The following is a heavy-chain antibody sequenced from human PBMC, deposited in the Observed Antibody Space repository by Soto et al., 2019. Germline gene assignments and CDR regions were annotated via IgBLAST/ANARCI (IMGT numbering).Heavy chain of an antibody. J-gene: IGHJ4*02. D-gene: IGHD3-3*01. CDR3: ARGREIFGAVTPFEY. CDR1: GAPFRGYY. V-gene: IGHV4-34*01. Sequence: SETLSLTCAVYGAPFRGYYWTWIRQPPGKGLEWIGEINHTGSTKYNPSLKSRVTISLDTSKNQFSLSLRSVTAADTAVYYCARGREIFGAVTPFEYWGQGTQVTVSA. CDR2: INHTGST.